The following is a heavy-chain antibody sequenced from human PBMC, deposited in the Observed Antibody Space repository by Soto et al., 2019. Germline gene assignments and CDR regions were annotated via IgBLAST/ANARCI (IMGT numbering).Heavy chain of an antibody. J-gene: IGHJ4*02. CDR1: GFTFSTYP. V-gene: IGHV3-48*02. CDR2: IRPSSESM. Sequence: PGGSLRLSCAASGFTFSTYPMNWVRQAPGKGLEWVSNIRPSSESMSYADSVKGRFTVSRDNAKNSLSLQMNSLRDDDTAVYYCARGSDFAFDYWGQGTLVTVSS. CDR3: ARGSDFAFDY. D-gene: IGHD2-15*01.